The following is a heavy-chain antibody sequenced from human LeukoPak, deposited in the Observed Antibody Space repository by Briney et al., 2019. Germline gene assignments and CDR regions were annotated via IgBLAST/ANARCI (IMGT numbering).Heavy chain of an antibody. CDR1: GFTFSSYS. CDR2: ISSSSYI. J-gene: IGHJ4*02. CDR3: ARAYSSGCFDC. V-gene: IGHV3-21*04. Sequence: GGSLRLSCAVSGFTFSSYSMSWVRQAPGKGLEWVASISSSSYIYYADSVKGRFTISRDNAKNSLYLQMNSLRAEDTAVYYCARAYSSGCFDCWGQGTLVTVSS. D-gene: IGHD6-19*01.